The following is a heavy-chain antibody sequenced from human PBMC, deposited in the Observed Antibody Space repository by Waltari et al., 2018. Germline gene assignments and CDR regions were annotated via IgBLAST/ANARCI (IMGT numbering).Heavy chain of an antibody. CDR3: AKDIGGWYGYYYYYMDV. Sequence: QVQLVESGGGVVQPGRSLRLSCAASGFTFSSYGMHWVRQAPGKGLEWVAVIWYDGSNKYYADSVKGRFTISRDNSKNTLYLQMNSLRAEDTAMYYCAKDIGGWYGYYYYYMDVWGKGTTVTVSS. CDR2: IWYDGSNK. D-gene: IGHD6-19*01. J-gene: IGHJ6*03. V-gene: IGHV3-30*18. CDR1: GFTFSSYG.